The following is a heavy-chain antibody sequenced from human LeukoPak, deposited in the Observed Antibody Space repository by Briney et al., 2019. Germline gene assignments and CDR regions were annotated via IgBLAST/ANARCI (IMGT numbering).Heavy chain of an antibody. J-gene: IGHJ5*02. Sequence: SETLSLTCAVYGGSFSGYYWSWIRQPPGKGLEWIGEINHSGSTNYNPSLKRRVTISVDTSKNQFSLKLSSLTAADTAVYYCARAALVRYFHWLRNWFDPWGQGTLVTVSS. CDR2: INHSGST. V-gene: IGHV4-34*01. D-gene: IGHD3-9*01. CDR3: ARAALVRYFHWLRNWFDP. CDR1: GGSFSGYY.